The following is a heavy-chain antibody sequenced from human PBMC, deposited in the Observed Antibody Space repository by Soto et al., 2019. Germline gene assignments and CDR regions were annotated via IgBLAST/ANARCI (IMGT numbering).Heavy chain of an antibody. CDR3: ARRSHTCGTSWNNTFDY. Sequence: QVQLVESGGGVVQPGWSLRLSCAASGFTFSSYAMHWVRQAPGKGLEWVAVITYDGGSKTYADSVKGRFTISRDNSKNTLSLKMNRLKGEDTAVHYCARRSHTCGTSWNNTFDYWGQGTMVTFPS. V-gene: IGHV3-30*03. J-gene: IGHJ3*01. D-gene: IGHD3-16*01. CDR2: ITYDGGSK. CDR1: GFTFSSYA.